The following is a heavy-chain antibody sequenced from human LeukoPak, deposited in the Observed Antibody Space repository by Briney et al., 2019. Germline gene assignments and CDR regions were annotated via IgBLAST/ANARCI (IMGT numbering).Heavy chain of an antibody. CDR3: ARVGTTATVGTF. CDR2: IKQDGSET. J-gene: IGHJ4*02. D-gene: IGHD6-13*01. CDR1: GFTFSNNA. V-gene: IGHV3-7*01. Sequence: GGSLRLSCAASGFTFSNNAMHWVRQAPGKGLEWVANIKQDGSETYYVDSVKGRFTISRDNAKNSLYLQMNSLRAEDTAVYYCARVGTTATVGTFWGQGTLVTVSS.